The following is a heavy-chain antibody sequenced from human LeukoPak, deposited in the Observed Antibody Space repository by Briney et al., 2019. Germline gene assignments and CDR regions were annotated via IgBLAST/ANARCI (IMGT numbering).Heavy chain of an antibody. V-gene: IGHV4-39*07. Sequence: SETLSLTCTVSGGSISSSSYYWGWIRQPPGKGLEWIGSIYYSGSTYYNPSLKSRVTISVDTSKSQFSLKLSSVTAADTAVYYCARAPSNSGYNWFDPWGQGTLVTVSS. CDR2: IYYSGST. CDR3: ARAPSNSGYNWFDP. J-gene: IGHJ5*02. CDR1: GGSISSSSYY. D-gene: IGHD2-2*03.